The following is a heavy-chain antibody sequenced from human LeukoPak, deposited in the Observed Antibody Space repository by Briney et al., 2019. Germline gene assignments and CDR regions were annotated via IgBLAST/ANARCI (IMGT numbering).Heavy chain of an antibody. V-gene: IGHV3-21*01. CDR2: ISSSSSYI. CDR1: GFTFSSYS. J-gene: IGHJ4*02. CDR3: ASFLWFGESRDDY. D-gene: IGHD3-10*01. Sequence: PGGSLRLSCAGSGFTFSSYSMNWVRQAPGKGLEWVSSISSSSSYIYYADSVKGRFTISRDNARNSLYLQMNSLRAEDTAVYYCASFLWFGESRDDYWGQGTLVTVSS.